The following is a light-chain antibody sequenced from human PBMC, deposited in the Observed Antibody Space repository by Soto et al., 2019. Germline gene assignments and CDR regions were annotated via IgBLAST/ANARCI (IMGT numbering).Light chain of an antibody. J-gene: IGLJ2*01. V-gene: IGLV2-23*01. CDR1: SSDVGSYDL. CDR2: EAN. CDR3: CSYAGSSTYVI. Sequence: QSALTQPASVSGSPGQSITISCTGTSSDVGSYDLVSWYQQRPGEPPTVIIFEANRRPSGVSNRFSGSKSGNTASLTISGLQPDDEADYFCCSYAGSSTYVIFGGGTKLTVL.